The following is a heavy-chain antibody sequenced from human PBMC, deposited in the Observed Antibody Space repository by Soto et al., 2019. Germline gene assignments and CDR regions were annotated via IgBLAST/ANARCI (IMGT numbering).Heavy chain of an antibody. CDR3: XXXXXXXXXVXAYNWXXP. Sequence: QVQLVQSGAEVKKPGASVKVSCKASGYTFTGYYMHWVRQAPGQGLEWMGWINPNSGGTNYAQKXXXXXXXXXXXXXXXXXMELSRXXXXXXXXXXXXXXXXXXXXVXAYNWXXP. V-gene: IGHV1-2*02. CDR1: GYTFTGYY. D-gene: IGHD1-26*01. J-gene: IGHJ5*02. CDR2: INPNSGGT.